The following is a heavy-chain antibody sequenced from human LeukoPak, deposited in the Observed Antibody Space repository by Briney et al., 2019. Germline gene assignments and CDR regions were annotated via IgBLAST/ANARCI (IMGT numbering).Heavy chain of an antibody. V-gene: IGHV4-39*07. J-gene: IGHJ4*02. D-gene: IGHD3-22*01. CDR2: CYYSGIT. CDR3: AREHDSVSIDY. CDR1: GGSISSSSYY. Sequence: SETLSLTCTVSGGSISSSSYYWGWIRQPPGKGLEWIGSCYYSGITYYNPSLKSRVIISVDTSKNQFSLKLSSVTAADTAVYYCAREHDSVSIDYWRQGTVVTVSS.